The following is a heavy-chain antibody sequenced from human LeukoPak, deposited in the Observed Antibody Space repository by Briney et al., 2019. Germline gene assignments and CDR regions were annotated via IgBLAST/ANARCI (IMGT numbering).Heavy chain of an antibody. CDR3: AREGSGRDILTGHYYYYGMDV. CDR2: IYPGDSDT. V-gene: IGHV5-51*01. D-gene: IGHD3-9*01. CDR1: GYSFTSYW. Sequence: GESLKISCKGSGYSFTSYWIGWVRQMPGKGLEWMGIIYPGDSDTRYSPSFQGQVTISADKSISTAYLQWSSLKASDTAMYYCAREGSGRDILTGHYYYYGMDVWGQGTTVTVSS. J-gene: IGHJ6*02.